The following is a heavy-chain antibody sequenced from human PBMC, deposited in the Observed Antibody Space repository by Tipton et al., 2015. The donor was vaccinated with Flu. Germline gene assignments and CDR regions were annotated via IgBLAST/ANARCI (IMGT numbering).Heavy chain of an antibody. D-gene: IGHD5-12*01. CDR2: IYPGDSDT. J-gene: IGHJ6*02. CDR1: GYSFSTHW. V-gene: IGHV5-51*01. Sequence: QLVQSGADVKKPGESLKISCKGSGYSFSTHWIAWVRQMPGKGLEWMGIIYPGDSDTKYSPSFQGQVTISADESISTTYLQWNSLKASDTAMYYCAKSGKGNYNYGMDVWGQGTTVIVSS. CDR3: AKSGKGNYNYGMDV.